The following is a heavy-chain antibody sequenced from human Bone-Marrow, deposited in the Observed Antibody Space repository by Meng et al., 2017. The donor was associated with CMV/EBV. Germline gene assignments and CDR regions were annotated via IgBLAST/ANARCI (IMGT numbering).Heavy chain of an antibody. J-gene: IGHJ3*02. Sequence: GGSLRLSCAASGFTFSSYSMNWVRQAPGKGLEWVSYISSSSSTIYYADSVKGRFTISRDNAKNSLYLQMNSLRAEDTAVYYCARESAVVTGNDAFDIWGQGTMVTVSS. CDR2: ISSSSSTI. CDR3: ARESAVVTGNDAFDI. CDR1: GFTFSSYS. D-gene: IGHD2-21*02. V-gene: IGHV3-48*04.